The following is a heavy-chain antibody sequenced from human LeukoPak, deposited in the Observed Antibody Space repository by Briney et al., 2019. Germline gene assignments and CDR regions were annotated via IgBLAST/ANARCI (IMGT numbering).Heavy chain of an antibody. D-gene: IGHD5-24*01. V-gene: IGHV4-59*12. CDR1: GGSLSNSY. Sequence: SETLSLTYTVSGGSLSNSYWSWIRHPPGKGLEWIGYISYTGSTDYNPSLKSRVTITVDTSKNQFSLKLSSVTAADTAVYYCARESQEKYYFDYWGQGTLVTVSS. CDR2: ISYTGST. CDR3: ARESQEKYYFDY. J-gene: IGHJ4*02.